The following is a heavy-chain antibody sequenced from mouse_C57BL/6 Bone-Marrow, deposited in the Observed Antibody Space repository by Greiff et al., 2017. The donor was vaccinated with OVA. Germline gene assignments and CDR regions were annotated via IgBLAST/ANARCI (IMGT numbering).Heavy chain of an antibody. D-gene: IGHD1-1*01. CDR3: AQIGGDYCGSSFPPYYAMDY. Sequence: QVTLKKSGPGILQPSQTLSLTCSFSGFSLSTFGMGVGWIRQPSGKGLEWLAHIWWDDAKYYNPALKSRLTISKDTSKHHVLLKIAHGETADTATYYGAQIGGDYCGSSFPPYYAMDYWGQGTSVTVSS. J-gene: IGHJ4*01. V-gene: IGHV8-8*01. CDR2: IWWDDAK. CDR1: GFSLSTFGMG.